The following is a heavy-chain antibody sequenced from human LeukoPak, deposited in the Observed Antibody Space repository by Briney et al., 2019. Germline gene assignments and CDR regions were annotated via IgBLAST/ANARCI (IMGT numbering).Heavy chain of an antibody. Sequence: GGSLRLSCAASWFTVSNNYMSWVRQAPGRGLEWVSILYSAAATYYTDSVRGRFTISRDSSKNTMCLQMNSLRAQDTAVYYCASGGTGARKFYSDPFHYWGQGTLVTVSS. CDR1: WFTVSNNY. V-gene: IGHV3-53*01. D-gene: IGHD2-15*01. J-gene: IGHJ4*02. CDR2: LYSAAAT. CDR3: ASGGTGARKFYSDPFHY.